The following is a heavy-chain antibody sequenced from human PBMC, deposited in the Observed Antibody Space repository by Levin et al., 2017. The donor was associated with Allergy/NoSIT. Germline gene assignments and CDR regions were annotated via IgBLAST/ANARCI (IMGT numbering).Heavy chain of an antibody. CDR3: ARGDIVVVVAATATWPVFDY. CDR1: GGTFSSYA. J-gene: IGHJ4*02. CDR2: IIPIFGTA. V-gene: IGHV1-69*06. Sequence: KISCKASGGTFSSYAISWVRQAPGQGLEWMGGIIPIFGTANYAQKFQGRVTITADKSTSTAYMELSSLRSEDTAVYYCARGDIVVVVAATATWPVFDYWGQGTLVTVSS. D-gene: IGHD2-15*01.